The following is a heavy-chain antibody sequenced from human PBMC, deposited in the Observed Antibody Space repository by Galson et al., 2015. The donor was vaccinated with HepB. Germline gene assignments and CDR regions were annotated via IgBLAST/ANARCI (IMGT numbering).Heavy chain of an antibody. D-gene: IGHD4-17*01. CDR2: IIPIFGTA. CDR1: GGTFSSYA. J-gene: IGHJ5*02. CDR3: ATSTVTTFNWFDP. Sequence: SVKVSCKASGGTFSSYAISWVRQAPGQGLEWMGGIIPIFGTANYAQKFQGRVTITADESTSTAYMELSSLRSEDTAVYYCATSTVTTFNWFDPWGQGTLVTVSS. V-gene: IGHV1-69*13.